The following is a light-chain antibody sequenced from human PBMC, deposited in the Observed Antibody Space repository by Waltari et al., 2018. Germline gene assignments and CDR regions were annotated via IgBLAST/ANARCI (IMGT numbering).Light chain of an antibody. J-gene: IGKJ1*01. CDR3: QEYNSSPSWT. Sequence: DIQMTQSPSTLSASVGDRVTIACRASQNIGSWLAWYQQRPGKAPKLLIYKASSLDSGVPSGFSGSGSGTEFTLTISSLQPDDFATYYCQEYNSSPSWTFGQGTKVEIK. CDR2: KAS. CDR1: QNIGSW. V-gene: IGKV1-5*03.